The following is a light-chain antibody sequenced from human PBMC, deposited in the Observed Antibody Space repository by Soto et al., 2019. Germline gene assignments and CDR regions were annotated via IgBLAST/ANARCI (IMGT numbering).Light chain of an antibody. J-gene: IGKJ1*01. V-gene: IGKV3-20*01. CDR3: PQYGTSPT. Sequence: IVLTQSPGTLSLSPGERATLSCRASQSVSNNYLAWYQQKPGQAPRRLIFGASGRATGIPDRFSGSGSGTDFTLTISRLEPEDFAVYYCPQYGTSPTFGQGTKVDIK. CDR1: QSVSNNY. CDR2: GAS.